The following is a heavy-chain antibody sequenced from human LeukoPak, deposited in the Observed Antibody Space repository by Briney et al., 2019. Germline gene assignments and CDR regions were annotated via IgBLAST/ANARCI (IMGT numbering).Heavy chain of an antibody. J-gene: IGHJ4*02. CDR2: IYYSGST. Sequence: PSETLSLTCTVSGGSISSSSYYWGWIRQPPGKGLEWIGGIYYSGSTYYNPSLKSRVTISVDTSKNQFSLKLSSVTAADTAVYYCARQSSGWWDYWGQGTLVTVSS. CDR1: GGSISSSSYY. D-gene: IGHD6-19*01. CDR3: ARQSSGWWDY. V-gene: IGHV4-39*01.